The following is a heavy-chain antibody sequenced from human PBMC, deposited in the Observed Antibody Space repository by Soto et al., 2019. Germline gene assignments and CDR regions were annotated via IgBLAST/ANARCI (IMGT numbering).Heavy chain of an antibody. CDR3: ARNKGYSYGFESAVNWFDP. V-gene: IGHV4-39*01. CDR2: IYYSGST. Sequence: PSETLSLTCTVSGGSTSSGGYYWSWIRQYPGKGLEWIGSIYYSGSTYYNPSLKSRVTISVDTSKNQFSLKLSSVTAADTAVYYCARNKGYSYGFESAVNWFDPWGQGTLVTVSS. J-gene: IGHJ5*02. CDR1: GGSTSSGGYY. D-gene: IGHD5-18*01.